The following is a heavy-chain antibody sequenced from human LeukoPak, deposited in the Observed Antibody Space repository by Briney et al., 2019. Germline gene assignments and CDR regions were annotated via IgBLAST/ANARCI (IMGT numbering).Heavy chain of an antibody. J-gene: IGHJ6*02. Sequence: ASVKVSRKASGYTFTSYGISWVRQAPGQGLEWMGWISAYNGNTNYAQKLQGRVTMTTDTSTSTAYMELRSLRSDDTAVYYCASPYYDILTGYYPPQYYYYGMDVSGQGTTVTVSS. CDR1: GYTFTSYG. D-gene: IGHD3-9*01. CDR3: ASPYYDILTGYYPPQYYYYGMDV. CDR2: ISAYNGNT. V-gene: IGHV1-18*01.